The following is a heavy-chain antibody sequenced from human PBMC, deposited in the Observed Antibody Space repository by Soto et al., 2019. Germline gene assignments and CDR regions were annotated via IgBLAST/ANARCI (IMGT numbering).Heavy chain of an antibody. Sequence: GGSLRLSCAASGFTFSSYGMHWVRQAPGKGLEWVAVIWYDGSNKYYADSVKGRFTISRDNSKNTLYLQMNSLRAEDTAVYYCARDLLRFLEWLFPETEPYYGMDVWGQGTTVTVSS. CDR2: IWYDGSNK. V-gene: IGHV3-33*01. J-gene: IGHJ6*02. CDR3: ARDLLRFLEWLFPETEPYYGMDV. D-gene: IGHD3-3*01. CDR1: GFTFSSYG.